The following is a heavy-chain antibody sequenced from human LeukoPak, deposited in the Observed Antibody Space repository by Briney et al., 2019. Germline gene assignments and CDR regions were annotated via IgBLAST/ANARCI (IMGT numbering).Heavy chain of an antibody. J-gene: IGHJ3*02. CDR2: INHSGST. Sequence: PSETLSLTCAVYGVSFSGYYWSWIRQPPGKGLEWIGEINHSGSTNYNPALKSRVTISVDTSKNQFSLKLSSVTAADTAVYYCARQWAPHIVVVPAAAFDIWGQGTMVTVSS. CDR1: GVSFSGYY. V-gene: IGHV4-34*01. CDR3: ARQWAPHIVVVPAAAFDI. D-gene: IGHD2-2*01.